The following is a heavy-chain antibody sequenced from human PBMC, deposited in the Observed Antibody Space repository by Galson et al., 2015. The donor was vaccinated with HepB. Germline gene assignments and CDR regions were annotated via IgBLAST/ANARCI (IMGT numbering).Heavy chain of an antibody. CDR2: TYYRSKWYN. J-gene: IGHJ4*02. CDR3: AREIRDGDSYTAFDY. CDR1: GDSVSSNSAA. V-gene: IGHV6-1*01. Sequence: CAISGDSVSSNSAAWTWIRQSPSRGLEWLGRTYYRSKWYNDYALSVKSRITINPDTSKNQFSLQLNSVTTGDTAVYYCAREIRDGDSYTAFDYWGQGTLVTVSS. D-gene: IGHD2-21*02.